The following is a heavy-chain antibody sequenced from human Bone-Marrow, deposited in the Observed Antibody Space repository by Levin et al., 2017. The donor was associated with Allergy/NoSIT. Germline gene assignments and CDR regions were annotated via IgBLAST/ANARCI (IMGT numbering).Heavy chain of an antibody. CDR1: GGTFSSYV. CDR2: MIPILGTT. CDR3: ARGVYYYYYMDV. Sequence: SVKVSCKASGGTFSSYVVSWVRQAPGQGLEWMGGMIPILGTTYYAQKFQGRVSITADESTSTAYMELRSLRSEDTALYFCARGVYYYYYMDVWGTGTTVTVSS. V-gene: IGHV1-69*13. J-gene: IGHJ6*03.